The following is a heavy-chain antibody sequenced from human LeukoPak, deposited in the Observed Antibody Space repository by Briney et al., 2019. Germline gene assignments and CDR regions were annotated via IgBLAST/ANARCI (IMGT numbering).Heavy chain of an antibody. Sequence: PGGSLRLSCAASGFTFSSYSMNWVRQAPGKGLEWVSSISSSSSYIYYADSVKGRFTTSRDNAKNSLYLQMNSLRAEDTAVYYCARDKISGYSSSHESAGYYYGMDVWGQGTTVTVSS. CDR1: GFTFSSYS. V-gene: IGHV3-21*01. CDR2: ISSSSSYI. J-gene: IGHJ6*02. D-gene: IGHD6-13*01. CDR3: ARDKISGYSSSHESAGYYYGMDV.